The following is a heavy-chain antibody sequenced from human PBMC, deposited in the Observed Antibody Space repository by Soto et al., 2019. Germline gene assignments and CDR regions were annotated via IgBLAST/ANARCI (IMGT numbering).Heavy chain of an antibody. V-gene: IGHV1-18*01. CDR3: GREYCSGDRCYGPDY. CDR2: ISVNNGDT. J-gene: IGHJ4*02. CDR1: GYTFSNVG. Sequence: QVQLVQSGAEVKEPGASVQVSCKASGYTFSNVGIGWVRQAPGQGLEWMGWISVNNGDTKYAQKFQGRLTMTTDTSTSTAYMERRSLRTDDTAVYYCGREYCSGDRCYGPDYWGQGTLVTVSS. D-gene: IGHD2-15*01.